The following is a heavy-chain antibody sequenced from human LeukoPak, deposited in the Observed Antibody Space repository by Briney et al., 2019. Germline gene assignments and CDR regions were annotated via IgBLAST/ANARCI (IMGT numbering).Heavy chain of an antibody. V-gene: IGHV1-46*01. CDR2: IDPRGGST. D-gene: IGHD5-18*01. CDR1: GYTFTNYY. CDR3: ARDIRRYSYGYFDY. J-gene: IGHJ4*02. Sequence: ASVKVSCKASGYTFTNYYMHLVRQAPGQGLEWMGVIDPRGGSTTYAQKVQGRFTMTRDTSISTAYMELSRLRSDDTAVYYCARDIRRYSYGYFDYWGQGTLVTVSS.